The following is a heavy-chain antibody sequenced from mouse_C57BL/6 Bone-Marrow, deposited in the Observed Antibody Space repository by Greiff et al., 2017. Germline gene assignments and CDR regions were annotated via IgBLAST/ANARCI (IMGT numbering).Heavy chain of an antibody. CDR3: ARARTGHFDD. CDR2: ISYDGSN. Sequence: DVQLQESGPGLVKPSQSLSLTCSVTGYSITSGYYWNWIRQFPGNKLEWMGYISYDGSNNYNPSLKNRITITRDTSKNQFFLKLNSVTTEDTATYYCARARTGHFDDWGQGTTLTVAS. CDR1: GYSITSGYY. D-gene: IGHD4-1*01. V-gene: IGHV3-6*01. J-gene: IGHJ2*01.